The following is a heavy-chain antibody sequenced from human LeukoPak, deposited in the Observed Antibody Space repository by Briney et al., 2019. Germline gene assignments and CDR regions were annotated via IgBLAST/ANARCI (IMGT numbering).Heavy chain of an antibody. D-gene: IGHD5-12*01. CDR3: ARGYSGYDYAVDAFDI. CDR2: IYYSGST. CDR1: GGSISSANYY. Sequence: PSETLSLTCTVSGGSISSANYYWSWIRQPPGKGLEWIGYIYYSGSTYYNPSLKSRVTISVDTSKNQFSLKLSSVTAADTAVYYCARGYSGYDYAVDAFDIWGQGTMVTVSS. V-gene: IGHV4-30-4*01. J-gene: IGHJ3*02.